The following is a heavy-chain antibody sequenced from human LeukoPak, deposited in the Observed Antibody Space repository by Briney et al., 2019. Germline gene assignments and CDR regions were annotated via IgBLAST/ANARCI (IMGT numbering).Heavy chain of an antibody. CDR3: AELGITMIGGV. V-gene: IGHV3-7*01. J-gene: IGHJ6*04. CDR2: IRQDGSEK. CDR1: GFTFSRYW. D-gene: IGHD3-10*02. Sequence: GGSLRLSCAASGFTFSRYWMSWVRQAPGKGLEWVANIRQDGSEKYYVDSVKGRFTISRDNAKNSLYLQMNSLRAEDTAVYYCAELGITMIGGVWGKGTTVTISS.